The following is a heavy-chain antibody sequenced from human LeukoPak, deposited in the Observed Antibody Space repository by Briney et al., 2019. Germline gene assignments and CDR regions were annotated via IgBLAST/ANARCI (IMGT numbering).Heavy chain of an antibody. J-gene: IGHJ6*02. CDR3: ARGVRGYYYFGMDV. Sequence: ASVKGSCKASGYTFTSYDINWVRQATGQGLEWIGWMNPNSGNTGYAQKFQGRVTMTRNTSISTAYMELSSLRSEDTAVYYCARGVRGYYYFGMDVWGQGTTVTVSS. CDR1: GYTFTSYD. V-gene: IGHV1-8*01. D-gene: IGHD3-10*01. CDR2: MNPNSGNT.